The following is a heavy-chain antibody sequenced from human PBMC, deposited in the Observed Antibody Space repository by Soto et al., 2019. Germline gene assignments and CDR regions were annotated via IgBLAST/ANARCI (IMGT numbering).Heavy chain of an antibody. Sequence: VQLLESGGRLVPPGGSLRLSCAGSRFSFSNYAMTWARQAPGEELEWVSSITGSGGGTTYADSVKGRFTISRDNSKNILYLQMDSLRADDTAVYYCSTDPNGDYIGAFDNWGQGTMVTVSS. V-gene: IGHV3-23*01. CDR3: STDPNGDYIGAFDN. D-gene: IGHD4-17*01. J-gene: IGHJ3*02. CDR1: RFSFSNYA. CDR2: ITGSGGGT.